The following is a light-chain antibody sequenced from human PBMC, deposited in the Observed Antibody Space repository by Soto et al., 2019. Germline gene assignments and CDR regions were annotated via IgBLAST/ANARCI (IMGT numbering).Light chain of an antibody. CDR2: RNN. CDR3: AAWVDSLSGLNVV. V-gene: IGLV1-47*01. Sequence: QSVLTQPPSASGTPGQRVTISCSGSSSNIGSNYVYWYQQLPGTAPKLLIYRNNQRPSGVPDRFSGSKSGTSASLAISGLRSEDEADYYCAAWVDSLSGLNVVFGGGTKVTVL. CDR1: SSNIGSNY. J-gene: IGLJ2*01.